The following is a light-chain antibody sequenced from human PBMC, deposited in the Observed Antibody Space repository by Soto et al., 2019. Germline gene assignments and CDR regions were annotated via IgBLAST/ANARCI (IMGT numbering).Light chain of an antibody. J-gene: IGLJ2*01. CDR2: YDG. V-gene: IGLV3-21*04. CDR1: NIGRKS. Sequence: SYELTQPPSVSVAPGKTASITCEGNNIGRKSVHWYQQRPGQAPMVVIYYDGDRPSGIPERFSGSNSGTAATLTISGVEAGDEADYYCQVWDSGVDHIIFGGGTKLTV. CDR3: QVWDSGVDHII.